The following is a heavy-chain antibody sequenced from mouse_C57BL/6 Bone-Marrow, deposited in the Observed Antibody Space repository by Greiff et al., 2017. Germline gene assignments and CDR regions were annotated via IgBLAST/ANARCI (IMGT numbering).Heavy chain of an antibody. J-gene: IGHJ1*03. Sequence: VQLQQPGAELVKPGASVKLSCKASGYTFTSYWMQWVKQRPGQGLEWIGEIDPSDSYTNYNQKFKGKATLTVDTSSSPAYMQLSSLTSEDSAVYYCAREDWDWYFDVWGTGTTVTVSS. CDR3: AREDWDWYFDV. V-gene: IGHV1-50*01. CDR2: IDPSDSYT. D-gene: IGHD4-1*01. CDR1: GYTFTSYW.